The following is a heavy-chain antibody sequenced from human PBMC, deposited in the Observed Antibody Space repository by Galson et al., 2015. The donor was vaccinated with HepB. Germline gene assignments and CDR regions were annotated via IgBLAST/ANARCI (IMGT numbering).Heavy chain of an antibody. D-gene: IGHD3-22*01. V-gene: IGHV3-13*05. CDR3: ARARRDSSGYYGRYYYYGMDV. CDR2: IGTAGDP. CDR1: GFTFSSYD. Sequence: SLRLSCAASGFTFSSYDMHWVRQATGKGLEWVSAIGTAGDPYYPGSVKGRFTISRENAKNSLYLQMNSLRAGDTAVYYCARARRDSSGYYGRYYYYGMDVWGQGTTVTVSS. J-gene: IGHJ6*02.